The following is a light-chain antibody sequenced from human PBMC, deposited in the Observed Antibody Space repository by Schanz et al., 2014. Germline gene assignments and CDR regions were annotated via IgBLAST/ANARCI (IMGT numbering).Light chain of an antibody. J-gene: IGLJ3*02. CDR3: QSYDSSLSGFWV. CDR1: SSDVGGYKY. V-gene: IGLV2-14*01. CDR2: DVS. Sequence: QSALTQPASVSGSLGQSITISCTGTSSDVGGYKYVSWYQQHPGKAPKLMIYDVSDRPSGVSNRFSGSKSGNTASLTISGLQAEDEADYYCQSYDSSLSGFWVFGGGTKLTVL.